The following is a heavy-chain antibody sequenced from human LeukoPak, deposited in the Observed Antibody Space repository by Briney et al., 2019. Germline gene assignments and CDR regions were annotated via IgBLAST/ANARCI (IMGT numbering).Heavy chain of an antibody. J-gene: IGHJ4*02. Sequence: PGGSLRLSCAASGFTFSSYAMSWVRQAPGRGLEWVPGITTTGNTYYADSVKGRFTISRDNSKNTLYLQMNSLRAEDTAVYYCASRRYCTSTTCPYYFDYWGQGTLVTVSS. CDR3: ASRRYCTSTTCPYYFDY. V-gene: IGHV3-23*01. CDR1: GFTFSSYA. CDR2: ITTTGNT. D-gene: IGHD2-2*01.